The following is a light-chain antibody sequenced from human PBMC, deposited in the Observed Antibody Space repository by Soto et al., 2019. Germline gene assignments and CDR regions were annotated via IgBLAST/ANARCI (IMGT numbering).Light chain of an antibody. CDR3: CSYALGSSPVV. V-gene: IGLV2-23*02. CDR1: TINVGKYNL. Sequence: QSALTQPASVSGSPGQSVTISCTGTTINVGKYNLVSWYQQHPGKAPTLIIYEVTRRPSGVSSRFSGSKSGNTASLTISGLQAEDEADYHCCSYALGSSPVVFGGGTKVTVL. CDR2: EVT. J-gene: IGLJ2*01.